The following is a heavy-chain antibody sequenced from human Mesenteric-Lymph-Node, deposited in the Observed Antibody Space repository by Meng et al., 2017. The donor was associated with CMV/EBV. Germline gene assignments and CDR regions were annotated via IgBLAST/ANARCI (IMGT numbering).Heavy chain of an antibody. CDR2: INPNSGGT. CDR1: GYTFTAHY. V-gene: IGHV1-2*02. J-gene: IGHJ4*02. CDR3: AREVGAIAVAGFDY. Sequence: ASVKVSCKASGYTFTAHYIHWVRQAPGQGLEWMGWINPNSGGTNYAQKFQGRVTMTRDTSISTAYMELSRLRSDDTAVYYCAREVGAIAVAGFDYWGQGTLVTVSS. D-gene: IGHD6-19*01.